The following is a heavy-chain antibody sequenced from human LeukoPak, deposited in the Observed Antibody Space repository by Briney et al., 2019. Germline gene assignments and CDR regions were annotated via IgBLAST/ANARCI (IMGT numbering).Heavy chain of an antibody. D-gene: IGHD2-21*02. Sequence: GGALRLSCAASGFTFTTFGMSWVRHTQGKGPKWVSAINHNGASTDYAESVRGRFTISRDNSRNTLYLQLNSLRVEDTAVYYCVKRAYCGGDCYPDYWGQGTLVTVSS. CDR1: GFTFTTFG. J-gene: IGHJ4*02. V-gene: IGHV3-23*01. CDR2: INHNGAST. CDR3: VKRAYCGGDCYPDY.